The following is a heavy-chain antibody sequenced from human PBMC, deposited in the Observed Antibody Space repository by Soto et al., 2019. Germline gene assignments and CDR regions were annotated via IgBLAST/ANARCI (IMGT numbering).Heavy chain of an antibody. CDR3: TRDLMDVVPPADDLFDP. Sequence: LRLSCAAPRFTVASSYVSWVRQAPWKGLEWVSVIYTGDTPYYADSVKGRFTISRDNSKNTLYLQMNSLRVEDTAVYYCTRDLMDVVPPADDLFDPWGQGILVIVSS. V-gene: IGHV3-53*01. CDR1: RFTVASSY. J-gene: IGHJ5*02. CDR2: IYTGDTP. D-gene: IGHD2-2*01.